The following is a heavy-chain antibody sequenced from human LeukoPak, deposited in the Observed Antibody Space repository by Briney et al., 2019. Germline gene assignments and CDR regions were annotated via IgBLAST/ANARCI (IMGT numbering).Heavy chain of an antibody. V-gene: IGHV4-31*03. Sequence: SETLSLTCTVSGGSISSGSYYWSWIRQHPGKGLEWIWYIYYSGRTYYNPSLKIRVAKSVDTSKTQFSLKLSSVTAADTAVYYCAREQYGSGSYLFYYGMVVWGHGATVTVSS. J-gene: IGHJ6*02. CDR1: GGSISSGSYY. CDR2: IYYSGRT. D-gene: IGHD3-10*01. CDR3: AREQYGSGSYLFYYGMVV.